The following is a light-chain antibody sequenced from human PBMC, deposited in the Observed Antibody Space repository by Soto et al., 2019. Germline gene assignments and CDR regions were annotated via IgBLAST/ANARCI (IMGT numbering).Light chain of an antibody. V-gene: IGLV1-40*01. Sequence: QSALTQPPSVSGAPGQRVTISCTGSSSNIGAGYDVHWYQQLPGTAPKLLIHGNSNRPSGVPDRFSGSKSGTSASLAITGLQAEDEADYYCQSYDSSLSRVFGGGTKLTVL. CDR1: SSNIGAGYD. CDR3: QSYDSSLSRV. CDR2: GNS. J-gene: IGLJ2*01.